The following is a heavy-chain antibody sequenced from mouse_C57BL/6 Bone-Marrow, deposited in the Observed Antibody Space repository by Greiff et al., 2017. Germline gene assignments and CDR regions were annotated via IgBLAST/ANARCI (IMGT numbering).Heavy chain of an antibody. CDR2: INPSSGYT. J-gene: IGHJ4*01. CDR1: GYTFTSYW. CDR3: ARETIYYDYDRHGYCYAMDY. D-gene: IGHD2-4*01. V-gene: IGHV1-7*01. Sequence: QVQLQQSGAELAKPGASVKLSCKASGYTFTSYWMHWVKQRPGQGLEWIGYINPSSGYTKYNQKFKDKATLTADKSASTAYMQLSSLTYEDSAVYYCARETIYYDYDRHGYCYAMDYWGQGTSVTVAS.